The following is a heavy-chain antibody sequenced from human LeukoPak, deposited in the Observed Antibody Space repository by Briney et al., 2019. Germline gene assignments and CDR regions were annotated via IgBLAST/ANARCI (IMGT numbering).Heavy chain of an antibody. CDR1: GFTFSSYS. CDR2: ISSSSSYI. Sequence: GGSLRLSFAASGFTFSSYSMNWVRQAPGKGLEWVSSISSSSSYIYYADSVKGRFTISRDNAKNSLYLQMNSLRAEDTAVYYCARGRIGIAALDYWGQGTLVTVSS. D-gene: IGHD6-6*01. V-gene: IGHV3-21*01. J-gene: IGHJ4*02. CDR3: ARGRIGIAALDY.